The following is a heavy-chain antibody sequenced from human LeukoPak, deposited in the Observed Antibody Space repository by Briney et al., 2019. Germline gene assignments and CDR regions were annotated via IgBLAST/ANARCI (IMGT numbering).Heavy chain of an antibody. D-gene: IGHD5-18*01. CDR1: GGTFSSYA. CDR3: ARDLRRGTAIYYMDV. Sequence: ASVKVSCKASGGTFSSYAISWVRQAPGQGLEWMGGIIPIFGTANYAQKFQGRVTITTDESTSTAYMELSSLRSEDTAVYYCARDLRRGTAIYYMDVWGKGTTVTVSS. CDR2: IIPIFGTA. V-gene: IGHV1-69*05. J-gene: IGHJ6*03.